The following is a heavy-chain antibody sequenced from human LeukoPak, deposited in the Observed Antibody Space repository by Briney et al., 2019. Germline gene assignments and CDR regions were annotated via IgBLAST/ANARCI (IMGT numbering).Heavy chain of an antibody. CDR2: INPKSGGT. J-gene: IGHJ4*02. Sequence: ASVKVSCKASAYTFTAYYMHWVQQAPGQGLEWMGWINPKSGGTHCAQKFQGRVTMTRDTSISTAYMELSRLRSDDTAVYYCARERPSITLVRGVVNDFDYWGQGTLVTVSS. D-gene: IGHD3-10*01. CDR3: ARERPSITLVRGVVNDFDY. V-gene: IGHV1-2*02. CDR1: AYTFTAYY.